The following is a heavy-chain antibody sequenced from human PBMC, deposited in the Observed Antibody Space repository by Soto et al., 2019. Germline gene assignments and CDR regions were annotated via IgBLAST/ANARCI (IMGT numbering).Heavy chain of an antibody. D-gene: IGHD3-10*01. CDR2: INPNSGGT. J-gene: IGHJ4*02. CDR1: GYTFTGYY. Sequence: QVQLVQSGAEVKKPGASVKVSCKASGYTFTGYYMHWVRQAPGQGLEWMGWINPNSGGTNYAQKFQGRVTMTRDTCISTAYMELSRLRSDDTAVYYCARDYYGSGSYCHFDDWGQGTLVTVSS. CDR3: ARDYYGSGSYCHFDD. V-gene: IGHV1-2*02.